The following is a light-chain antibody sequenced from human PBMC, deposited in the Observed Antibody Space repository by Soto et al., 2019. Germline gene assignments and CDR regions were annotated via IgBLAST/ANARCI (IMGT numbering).Light chain of an antibody. Sequence: IVLTQSPATLSFSPGERAALSCRASQSVSSYLAWYQQKPGQAPRLLIYDASSRATGIPDRFSGSGSGTDFTLIISRLEPEDFAVYYCRQRSNWPTTFGQGTKVDIK. CDR1: QSVSSY. J-gene: IGKJ1*01. CDR2: DAS. V-gene: IGKV3-11*01. CDR3: RQRSNWPTT.